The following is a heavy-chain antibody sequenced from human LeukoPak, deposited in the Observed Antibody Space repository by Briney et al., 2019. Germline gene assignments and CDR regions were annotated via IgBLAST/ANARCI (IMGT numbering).Heavy chain of an antibody. CDR1: GGSISSGDYY. CDR3: AREAPRGGSFFDP. V-gene: IGHV4-39*02. Sequence: SETLSLTCTVSGGSISSGDYYWGWIRQPPGKGLEWIGSIYYSGSTYYNPSLKSRVTISVDTSKNQFSLKLSSVTAADTAVYYCAREAPRGGSFFDPWGQGTLVTVSS. D-gene: IGHD1-26*01. J-gene: IGHJ5*02. CDR2: IYYSGST.